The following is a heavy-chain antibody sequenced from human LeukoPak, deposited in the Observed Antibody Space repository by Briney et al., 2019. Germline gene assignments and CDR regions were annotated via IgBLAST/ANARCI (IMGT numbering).Heavy chain of an antibody. D-gene: IGHD6-13*01. CDR2: ISGSGGST. J-gene: IGHJ6*03. V-gene: IGHV3-23*01. CDR1: GFTFSSYG. CDR3: AKDGSSWSYYYMDV. Sequence: GGSLRLSCAAPGFTFSSYGMHWVRQAPGKGLEWVSAISGSGGSTYYADSVKGRFTISRDNSKNTLYLQMNSLRAEDTAVYYCAKDGSSWSYYYMDVWGKGTTVTISS.